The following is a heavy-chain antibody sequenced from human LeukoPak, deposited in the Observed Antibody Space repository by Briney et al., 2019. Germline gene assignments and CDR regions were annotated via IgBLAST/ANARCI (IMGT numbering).Heavy chain of an antibody. Sequence: GGSLRLSCVASGFSFSPYGMHWVRQAPGKGPEWVAVIWHDGTNEYYLNSVRGRFIISRDNSRNTVYLQMNSLRAEDTAVYYCVRDLDQNDFWSGYWPDAFASWGQGTKVFVSS. CDR3: VRDLDQNDFWSGYWPDAFAS. V-gene: IGHV3-33*01. CDR2: IWHDGTNE. D-gene: IGHD3-3*01. J-gene: IGHJ3*02. CDR1: GFSFSPYG.